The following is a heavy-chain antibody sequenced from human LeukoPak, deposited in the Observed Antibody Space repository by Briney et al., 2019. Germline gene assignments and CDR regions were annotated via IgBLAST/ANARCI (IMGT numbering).Heavy chain of an antibody. CDR1: GFPFSDYS. J-gene: IGHJ4*02. D-gene: IGHD3-22*01. V-gene: IGHV3-48*04. CDR2: IGISSGNT. CDR3: ARDSYYDSSGYPRDPDY. Sequence: GGSLRLSCTASGFPFSDYSMNWVRQAPGKGLEWISYIGISSGNTKYADSVKGRFTISADNARNSLYLQMNSLRVEDTAVYYCARDSYYDSSGYPRDPDYWGQGTLVTVSS.